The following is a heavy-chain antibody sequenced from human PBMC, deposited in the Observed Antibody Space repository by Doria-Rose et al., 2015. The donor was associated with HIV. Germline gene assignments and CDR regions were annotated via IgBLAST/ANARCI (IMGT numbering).Heavy chain of an antibody. Sequence: TLKESGPVLVKPTEALTLTCTVSGVSLSSPGMGVSWIRQPPGKALEWLANIFSDDERYYKTSLKRRLTISRCTSKSQVVLTMTDMDPVDTATYYCARIKSSRWYHKYYFDFWGQGTLVIVSA. CDR2: IFSDDER. D-gene: IGHD6-13*01. V-gene: IGHV2-26*01. CDR3: ARIKSSRWYHKYYFDF. J-gene: IGHJ4*02. CDR1: GVSLSSPGMG.